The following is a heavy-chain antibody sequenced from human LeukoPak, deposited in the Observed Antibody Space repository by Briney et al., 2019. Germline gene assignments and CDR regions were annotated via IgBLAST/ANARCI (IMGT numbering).Heavy chain of an antibody. D-gene: IGHD5-12*01. J-gene: IGHJ6*03. Sequence: ASVKVSCKASGYTFTGYYMHWVRQAPGQGLEWMGGIIVMFDTPNYAQNFEGRVTITADKSTSTVYMEVTNLRSDDTAVYFCARRGYDRSHYSTYYMDVWGNGTAVTVSS. V-gene: IGHV1-69*06. CDR1: GYTFTGYY. CDR3: ARRGYDRSHYSTYYMDV. CDR2: IIVMFDTP.